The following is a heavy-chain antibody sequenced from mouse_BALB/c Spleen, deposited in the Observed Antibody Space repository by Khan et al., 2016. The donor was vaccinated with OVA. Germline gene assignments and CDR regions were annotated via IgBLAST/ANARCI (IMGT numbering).Heavy chain of an antibody. CDR3: ASRRKYYGSLDY. D-gene: IGHD1-1*01. CDR2: IDPANGNT. CDR1: GFNIKDTY. Sequence: IQLVQSGAELVKPGASVKLSCTASGFNIKDTYMHWVKQRPEQGLEWIGRIDPANGNTKYDPKFQGKATITADTSSNTAYLQLSSLTSEDTAVYYCASRRKYYGSLDYWGQGTTLTVSS. J-gene: IGHJ2*01. V-gene: IGHV14-3*02.